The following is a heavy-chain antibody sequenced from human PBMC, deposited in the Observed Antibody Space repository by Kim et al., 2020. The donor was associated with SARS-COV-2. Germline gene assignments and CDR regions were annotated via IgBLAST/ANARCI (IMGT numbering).Heavy chain of an antibody. D-gene: IGHD6-19*01. J-gene: IGHJ4*02. V-gene: IGHV3-30-3*01. CDR2: ISYDGSRK. CDR3: ARVEGSGWTYGY. CDR1: GFTFNSYT. Sequence: GGSLRLSCAASGFTFNSYTFHWVRQAPGKGLEWVASISYDGSRKHYAESVKGRFTISRDNSKKILSLQMKSLRGEDTAMYYCARVEGSGWTYGYWGQGTLVTVSS.